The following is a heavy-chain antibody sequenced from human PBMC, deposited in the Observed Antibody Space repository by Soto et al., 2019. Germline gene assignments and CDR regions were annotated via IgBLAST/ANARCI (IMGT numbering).Heavy chain of an antibody. J-gene: IGHJ6*02. CDR3: ARSSSSWQRNYYYGMDV. Sequence: QVQLVQSGAEVKKPGSSVKVSCKASGGTFSSYAISWVRQAPGQGLEWMGGIIPIFGTANYAQKFQGRGTITADESTSTAYMELSSLRSEDTAVYYCARSSSSWQRNYYYGMDVWGQGTTVTVSS. CDR2: IIPIFGTA. V-gene: IGHV1-69*12. D-gene: IGHD6-13*01. CDR1: GGTFSSYA.